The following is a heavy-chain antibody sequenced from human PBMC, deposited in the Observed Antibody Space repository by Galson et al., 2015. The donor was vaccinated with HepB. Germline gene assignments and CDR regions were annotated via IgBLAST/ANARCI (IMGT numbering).Heavy chain of an antibody. CDR2: IGGSGGVT. V-gene: IGHV3-11*06. Sequence: SLRLSCAASGFTFSDYYMTWFRQAPGKGLECISHIGGSGGVTKYADSVKGRLTISRDNAKNSLYLQMNSLRVEDTAVYFCASYSRLPDYWGQGTLVTVSS. CDR1: GFTFSDYY. CDR3: ASYSRLPDY. J-gene: IGHJ4*02. D-gene: IGHD1-26*01.